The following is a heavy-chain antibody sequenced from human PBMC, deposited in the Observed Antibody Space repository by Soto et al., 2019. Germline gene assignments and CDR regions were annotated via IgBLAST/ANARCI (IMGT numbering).Heavy chain of an antibody. J-gene: IGHJ6*03. CDR3: ATSIPLRFLEWLPMDV. CDR2: IYPGDSDT. Sequence: PGESLKISCKGSGYSFTSYWIGWVRQMPGKGLEWMGIIYPGDSDTRYSPSFQGQVTISADKSISTAYLQWSSLKASDTAMYYCATSIPLRFLEWLPMDVWGKGTTVTVSS. CDR1: GYSFTSYW. V-gene: IGHV5-51*01. D-gene: IGHD3-3*01.